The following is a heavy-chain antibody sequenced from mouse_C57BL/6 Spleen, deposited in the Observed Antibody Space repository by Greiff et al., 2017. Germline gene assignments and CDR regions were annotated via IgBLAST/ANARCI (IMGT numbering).Heavy chain of an antibody. CDR1: GYTFTSYW. J-gene: IGHJ4*01. CDR3: GRWGGVYSMDY. V-gene: IGHV1-69*01. CDR2: IDPSDSYT. Sequence: QVQLQQPGAELVMPGASVKLSCKASGYTFTSYWMHWVKQRPGQGLEWIGEIDPSDSYTNYNQKFKGKSTLTVDKSSSTAYMQLSSLTSADSAVCYCGRWGGVYSMDYWGQGTSVTVSS. D-gene: IGHD1-1*02.